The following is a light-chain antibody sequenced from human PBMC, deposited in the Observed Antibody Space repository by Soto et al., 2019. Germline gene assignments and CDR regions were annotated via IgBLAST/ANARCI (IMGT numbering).Light chain of an antibody. V-gene: IGKV3-20*01. CDR2: GAS. CDR3: QQYGSSPKIT. CDR1: QSVSSTK. Sequence: ESVVTQSRGTLYLSPGGRSTISCRASQSVSSTKLAWYQQKPGQAPRLXLYGASSRATGIPDRFSGSGSATDFTLTISRLEPEDFAVYYCQQYGSSPKITFGQGTRLEI. J-gene: IGKJ5*01.